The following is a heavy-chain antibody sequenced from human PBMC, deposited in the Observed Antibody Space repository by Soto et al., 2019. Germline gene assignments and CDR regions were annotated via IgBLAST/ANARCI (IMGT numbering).Heavy chain of an antibody. J-gene: IGHJ6*04. CDR3: ARDRSVDILTGYYTFGFLDV. CDR1: GYTFTGYY. D-gene: IGHD3-9*01. CDR2: INPNSGGT. V-gene: IGHV1-2*04. Sequence: ASVKVSCKASGYTFTGYYMHWVRQAPGQGLEWMGWINPNSGGTNYAQKLQGWVTMTRDTSISTAYMELSRLRSDNTAVYYCARDRSVDILTGYYTFGFLDVWGKGTTVTVSS.